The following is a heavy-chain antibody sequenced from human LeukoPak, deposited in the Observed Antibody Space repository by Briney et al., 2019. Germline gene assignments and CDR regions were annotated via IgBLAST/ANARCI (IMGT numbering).Heavy chain of an antibody. CDR1: GGSISSYY. Sequence: SETLSLTCTVSGGSISSYYWSWIRQPAGKGLEWIGRIYISGSTNYNPSLKSRVTMSVDTSKSQFSLKLSSVTAADTAVYYCARDGDFWSGYYVPDVWGQGTTVTVSS. CDR2: IYISGST. D-gene: IGHD3-3*01. CDR3: ARDGDFWSGYYVPDV. J-gene: IGHJ6*02. V-gene: IGHV4-4*07.